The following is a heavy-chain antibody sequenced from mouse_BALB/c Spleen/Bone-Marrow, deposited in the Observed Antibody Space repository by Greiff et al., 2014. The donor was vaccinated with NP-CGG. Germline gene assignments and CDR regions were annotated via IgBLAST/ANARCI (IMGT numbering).Heavy chain of an antibody. CDR3: ARSYYGRAMDY. J-gene: IGHJ4*01. CDR1: GYTFTSYW. Sequence: DLVKPGASVKLSCKASGYTFTSYWINWIKQRPGQGLEWIGGIAPGSGSTYYDEMFKGKATLTVDTSSSTAYIQLSSLSSEDSAVYFCARSYYGRAMDYWGQGTSVTVSS. D-gene: IGHD1-1*01. CDR2: IAPGSGST. V-gene: IGHV1S41*01.